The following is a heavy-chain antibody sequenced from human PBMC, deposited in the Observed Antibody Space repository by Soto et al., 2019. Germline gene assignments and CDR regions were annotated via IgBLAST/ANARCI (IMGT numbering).Heavy chain of an antibody. CDR3: AREGVAGSYDY. V-gene: IGHV4-31*03. D-gene: IGHD2-15*01. CDR2: IYYSGST. Sequence: QVQLQESGPGLVKPSQTLSLTCTVSGGSISSGGYYWSWIRQHPGKGREWIGYIYYSGSTYYNPALKSRVTISVDTSKNQFSLKLSSVTAADTAVYYCAREGVAGSYDYWGQGTLVTVSS. J-gene: IGHJ4*02. CDR1: GGSISSGGYY.